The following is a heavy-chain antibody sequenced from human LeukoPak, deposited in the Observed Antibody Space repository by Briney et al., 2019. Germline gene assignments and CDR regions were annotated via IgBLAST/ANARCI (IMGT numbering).Heavy chain of an antibody. CDR2: IWYDGSNK. CDR3: ARGFSSSWYNWFDP. D-gene: IGHD6-13*01. CDR1: GFTFSSYG. V-gene: IGHV3-33*01. J-gene: IGHJ5*02. Sequence: PGRSLRLSCAASGFTFSSYGMHWVRQAPGKGLEWVAVIWYDGSNKYYADSVKGRFTISRDNSKNTLYLQMNSLRAEDTAVYYCARGFSSSWYNWFDPWGQGTLVTVSS.